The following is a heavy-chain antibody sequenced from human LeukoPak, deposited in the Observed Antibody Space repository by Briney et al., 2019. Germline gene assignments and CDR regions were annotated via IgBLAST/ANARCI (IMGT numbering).Heavy chain of an antibody. J-gene: IGHJ5*02. CDR1: GYPFTGYY. D-gene: IGHD2-8*01. CDR3: ARDMLGHYNWFDP. CDR2: INPNSGGT. V-gene: IGHV1-2*02. Sequence: ASVKVSCKASGYPFTGYYMHWVRQAPGQGLEWMGWINPNSGGTNYAQKFQGRVTMTRDTSISTAYMELSRLRSDDTAVYYCARDMLGHYNWFDPWGQGTLVTVSS.